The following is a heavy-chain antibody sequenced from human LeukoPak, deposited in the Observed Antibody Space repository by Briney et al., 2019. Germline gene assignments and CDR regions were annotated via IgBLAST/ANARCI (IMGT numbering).Heavy chain of an antibody. Sequence: SETLSLTCTVSGGSISSYYWSWIRQPPGKGLEWIGYIYYSGSTNYNPSLRSRVTISVDTSKNQFSLKLSSVTAADTAVYYCASGVAAARYYFDYWGQGTLVTVSS. CDR1: GGSISSYY. D-gene: IGHD6-13*01. J-gene: IGHJ4*02. V-gene: IGHV4-59*01. CDR3: ASGVAAARYYFDY. CDR2: IYYSGST.